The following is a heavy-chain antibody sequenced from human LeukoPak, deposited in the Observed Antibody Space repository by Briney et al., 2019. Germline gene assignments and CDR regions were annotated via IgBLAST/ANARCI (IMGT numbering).Heavy chain of an antibody. V-gene: IGHV1-69*06. CDR1: GGTFSSYA. D-gene: IGHD3-16*02. Sequence: ASVNVSCTASGGTFSSYAISWVRQAPGQGLEWMGGIIPIFGTANYAQKFQGRVTITADKSTSTAYMELSSLRSEDTAVYYCARAKGGYDYVWGSYRPPFDYWGQGTLVTVSS. J-gene: IGHJ4*02. CDR2: IIPIFGTA. CDR3: ARAKGGYDYVWGSYRPPFDY.